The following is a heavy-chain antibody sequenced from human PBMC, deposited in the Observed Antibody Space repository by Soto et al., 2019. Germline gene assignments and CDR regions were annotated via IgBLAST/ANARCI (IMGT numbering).Heavy chain of an antibody. V-gene: IGHV3-21*01. Sequence: GVLRLSCAASGFTFSSYSMNWVRQAPGKGLEWVSSISSSSSYIYYADSVKGRFTISRDNAKNSLYLQMNSLRAEDTAVYYCARDHETYDYVWGSYRTGGMDVWGQGTTVTVSS. J-gene: IGHJ6*02. CDR1: GFTFSSYS. CDR2: ISSSSSYI. D-gene: IGHD3-16*02. CDR3: ARDHETYDYVWGSYRTGGMDV.